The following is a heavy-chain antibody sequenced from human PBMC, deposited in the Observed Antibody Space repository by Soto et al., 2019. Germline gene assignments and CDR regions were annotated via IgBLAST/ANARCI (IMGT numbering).Heavy chain of an antibody. CDR3: ATYLSSLAWLGLAAPFTA. CDR1: GFTFSSYA. V-gene: IGHV3-23*01. J-gene: IGHJ5*02. D-gene: IGHD3-10*01. Sequence: EVHLLESGGNVVQPGGSLRLSCAASGFTFSSYAMNWVRQAPGKGLEWVSSISANGRNTYYADSVKGRFTISRERSKNSLYLQLDSLSAEDSAIYYCATYLSSLAWLGLAAPFTAWGEGTVITVSS. CDR2: ISANGRNT.